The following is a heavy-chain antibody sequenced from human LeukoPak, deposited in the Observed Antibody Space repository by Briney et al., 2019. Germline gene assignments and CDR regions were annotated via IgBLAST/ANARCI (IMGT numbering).Heavy chain of an antibody. CDR3: ARGAWYFDL. J-gene: IGHJ2*01. CDR2: IYYSGSS. Sequence: SETLCLTCTVSGVSISSYYWSWIRQPPGKGLEWIGYIYYSGSSNYNPSLKSRVTISVDTSKNQFSLNLSSVTAADTAEYYCARGAWYFDLWGRGTLVTVSS. V-gene: IGHV4-59*01. CDR1: GVSISSYY.